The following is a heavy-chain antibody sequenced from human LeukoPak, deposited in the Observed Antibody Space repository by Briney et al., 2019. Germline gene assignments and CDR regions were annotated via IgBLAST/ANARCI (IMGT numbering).Heavy chain of an antibody. Sequence: GGSLRLSCAASGFTFSTFAMIWVRQPPGKGLEWVSSIFPSGGEIHYADSVRGRFAISRDNSKSILSLQMNSLRAEDTAIYYCATYRQVLLPFESWGQGTLVTVSS. J-gene: IGHJ4*02. CDR1: GFTFSTFA. V-gene: IGHV3-23*01. CDR3: ATYRQVLLPFES. D-gene: IGHD5-18*01. CDR2: IFPSGGEI.